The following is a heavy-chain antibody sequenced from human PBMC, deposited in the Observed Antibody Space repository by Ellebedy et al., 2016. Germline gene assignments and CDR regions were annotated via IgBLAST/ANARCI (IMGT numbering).Heavy chain of an antibody. CDR1: GFTFSSYA. CDR2: ISYDGNNK. D-gene: IGHD1-1*01. Sequence: GESLKISXAASGFTFSSYAMHWVRQAPGKGLEWVAVISYDGNNKYYADSVKGRFTISRDNSKNTLYLQMNSLRAEDTAVYYCARDLGRGNWNANDYWGQGTLVTVSS. CDR3: ARDLGRGNWNANDY. J-gene: IGHJ4*02. V-gene: IGHV3-30-3*01.